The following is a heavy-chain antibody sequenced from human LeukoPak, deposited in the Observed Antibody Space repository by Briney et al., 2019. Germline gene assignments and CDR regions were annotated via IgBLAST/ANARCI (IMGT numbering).Heavy chain of an antibody. Sequence: KPGGSLRLSCAASLFTFSNAWMSWVRQAPGKGLEWVGRIKSKTDGGTTDYAAPVKGRFTISRDDSKNTLYLQMDSLKTEDTAVYYCTTVAAGYYYGMDVWGQGTTVTVSS. D-gene: IGHD6-13*01. CDR1: LFTFSNAW. CDR3: TTVAAGYYYGMDV. CDR2: IKSKTDGGTT. J-gene: IGHJ6*02. V-gene: IGHV3-15*01.